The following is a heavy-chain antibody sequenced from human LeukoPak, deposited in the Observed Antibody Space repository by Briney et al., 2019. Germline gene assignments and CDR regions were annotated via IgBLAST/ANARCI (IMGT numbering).Heavy chain of an antibody. CDR2: ISSSSSTI. J-gene: IGHJ4*02. Sequence: PGGSLRPSCAASGFTFSNYNMNWVRQAPGKGLEWVSYISSSSSTIYYADSVKGRFTISRDNAKNSLYLQMNSLRAGDTAVYYCASLYGEILDYWGQGTLVTVSS. D-gene: IGHD4-17*01. CDR1: GFTFSNYN. CDR3: ASLYGEILDY. V-gene: IGHV3-48*01.